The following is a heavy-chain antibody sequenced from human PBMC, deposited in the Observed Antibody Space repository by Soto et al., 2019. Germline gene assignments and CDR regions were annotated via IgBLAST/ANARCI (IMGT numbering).Heavy chain of an antibody. CDR2: ISGSGGST. CDR1: GHTFHSYV. V-gene: IGHV3-23*01. D-gene: IGHD2-2*01. J-gene: IGHJ4*02. CDR3: AKVSRGIGVVPVALN. Sequence: EVQLLESGGGLVQPGGSLRLSCVASGHTFHSYVMSWVRQAPGKGLEWVSGISGSGGSTYYADSVRGRFTISRDDSKNTLYLQMNSLRAEDTAVYYCAKVSRGIGVVPVALNWGQGTLVTVSS.